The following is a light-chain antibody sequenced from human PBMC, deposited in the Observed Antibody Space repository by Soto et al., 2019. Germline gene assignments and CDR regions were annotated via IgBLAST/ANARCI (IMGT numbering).Light chain of an antibody. CDR1: GRDIGTYNY. CDR3: STYTGSNPSYV. CDR2: DVS. J-gene: IGLJ1*01. V-gene: IGLV2-14*03. Sequence: QSVLTQPASVSGSPGQSITISCTGNGRDIGTYNYVSWYQHHPGKAPKLIIYDVSSRPSGVSHRFSGSKSGNTASLAISGLLSEDEADHFCSTYTGSNPSYVFGTGTKVTVL.